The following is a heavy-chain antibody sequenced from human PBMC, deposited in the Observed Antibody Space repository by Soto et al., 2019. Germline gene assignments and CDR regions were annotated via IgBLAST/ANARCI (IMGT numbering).Heavy chain of an antibody. J-gene: IGHJ6*03. D-gene: IGHD3-3*01. CDR1: GGSFSGYY. Sequence: PSETLSLTCAVYGGSFSGYYWSWIRQPPGKGLEWIGEINHSGSTNYDPSLKSRVTISVDTSKNQFSLKLSSVTAADTAVYYCASLGFWSGYDSGYYYYYMDVWGKGTTVTVSS. CDR3: ASLGFWSGYDSGYYYYYMDV. V-gene: IGHV4-34*01. CDR2: INHSGST.